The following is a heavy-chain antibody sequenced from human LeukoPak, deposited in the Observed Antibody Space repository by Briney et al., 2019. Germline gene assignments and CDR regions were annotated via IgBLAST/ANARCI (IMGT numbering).Heavy chain of an antibody. D-gene: IGHD2-21*01. Sequence: SETLSLTCTVSGGSISSYYWNWIRQPPGKGLEWIGYVYYSGSTNYNPSLKSRVTISVDTSKNQFSLKLSSLTAADTAVYYCARVEGDCSRWPSFDYCGQGTLVTVS. V-gene: IGHV4-59*01. CDR1: GGSISSYY. CDR3: ARVEGDCSRWPSFDY. CDR2: VYYSGST. J-gene: IGHJ4*02.